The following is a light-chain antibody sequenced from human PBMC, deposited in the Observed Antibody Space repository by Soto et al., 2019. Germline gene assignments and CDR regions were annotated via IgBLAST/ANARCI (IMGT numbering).Light chain of an antibody. Sequence: EVVLTQSPGTLSLSPGERVTLSCRASQSVAANYLAWYQQKRGQAPRLLIYGASSRATGIPDRFSGSGSGTDFTLTISRLEPEDFSVYYCQQYGTAPLTFGPGTKVDIK. CDR2: GAS. J-gene: IGKJ3*01. V-gene: IGKV3-20*01. CDR1: QSVAANY. CDR3: QQYGTAPLT.